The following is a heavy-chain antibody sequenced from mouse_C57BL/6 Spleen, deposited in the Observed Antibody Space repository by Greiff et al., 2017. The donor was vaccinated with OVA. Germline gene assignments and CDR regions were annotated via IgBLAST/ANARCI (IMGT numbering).Heavy chain of an antibody. CDR2: IYPGSGNT. J-gene: IGHJ3*01. CDR3: ATTGTWFAY. CDR1: GYTFTDYY. D-gene: IGHD4-1*02. Sequence: VKLMESGAELVRPGASVKLSCKASGYTFTDYYINWVKQRPGQGLEWIARIYPGSGNTYYNEKFKGKATLTAEKSSSTAYMQLSSLTSEDSAVYFCATTGTWFAYWGQGTLVTVSA. V-gene: IGHV1-76*01.